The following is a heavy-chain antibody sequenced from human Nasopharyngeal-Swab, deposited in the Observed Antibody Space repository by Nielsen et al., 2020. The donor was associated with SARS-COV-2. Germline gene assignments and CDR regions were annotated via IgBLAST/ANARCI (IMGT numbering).Heavy chain of an antibody. Sequence: ASVKVSCKASGYTFTSYVISWVRQAPGQGLEWMGWISAYNGNTNYAQKLQGRVTMTTDTSTSTAYMELRSLRSDDTAVYYCARGRAAYYGGSAGGNSWYFDYWGQGTLVTVSS. J-gene: IGHJ4*02. D-gene: IGHD4-23*01. V-gene: IGHV1-18*01. CDR3: ARGRAAYYGGSAGGNSWYFDY. CDR2: ISAYNGNT. CDR1: GYTFTSYV.